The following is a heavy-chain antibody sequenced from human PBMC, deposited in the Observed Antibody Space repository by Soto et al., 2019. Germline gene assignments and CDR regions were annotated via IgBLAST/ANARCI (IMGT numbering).Heavy chain of an antibody. CDR1: GLTFSGSA. CDR3: TRIAAAGFDY. Sequence: GGSLRLSCAASGLTFSGSAMHWVRQASGKGLEWVGRIRSKANSYATAYAASVKGRFTISRDDSKNTAYLQMNSLKTEDTAVYYCTRIAAAGFDYWGQGTLVTVSS. V-gene: IGHV3-73*01. J-gene: IGHJ4*02. CDR2: IRSKANSYAT. D-gene: IGHD6-13*01.